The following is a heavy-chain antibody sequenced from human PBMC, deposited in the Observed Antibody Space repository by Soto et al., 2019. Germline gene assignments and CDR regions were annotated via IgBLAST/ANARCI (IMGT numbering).Heavy chain of an antibody. CDR3: ARLNGYCISTNCHGYYGMDV. CDR1: GGSISSGNYY. V-gene: IGHV4-30-4*01. D-gene: IGHD2-2*03. J-gene: IGHJ6*02. CDR2: ISYSGST. Sequence: PSETLSLTCTVSGGSISSGNYYWSWIRQPPGKGLEWIGFISYSGSTYYNLSLKSRVTISVDTSKNQFSLYLSFVTAADTAVYYCARLNGYCISTNCHGYYGMDVWGQGTTVTVSS.